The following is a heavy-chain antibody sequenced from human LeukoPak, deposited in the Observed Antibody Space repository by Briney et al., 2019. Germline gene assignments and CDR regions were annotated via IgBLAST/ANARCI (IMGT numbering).Heavy chain of an antibody. CDR3: AKDYRYAIAAPGRQYNWFDS. D-gene: IGHD6-13*01. CDR1: GFTFSSYA. J-gene: IGHJ5*01. CDR2: ISGGGGNT. V-gene: IGHV3-23*01. Sequence: GGSLRLSCAASGFTFSSYAMSWVRQAPGKGLEWVSAISGGGGNTYYADSVQGRFTISRDKSKDTLYLQMNSLRAEDTAVYFCAKDYRYAIAAPGRQYNWFDSWGQGTLVTVSS.